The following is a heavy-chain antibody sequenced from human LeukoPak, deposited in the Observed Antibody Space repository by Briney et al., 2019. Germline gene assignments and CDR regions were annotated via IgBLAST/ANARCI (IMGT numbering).Heavy chain of an antibody. CDR2: IYSGGST. J-gene: IGHJ4*02. D-gene: IGHD3-22*01. CDR3: ARDPGYYDSSGYPTPIDY. CDR1: GFTVSSNY. V-gene: IGHV3-66*01. Sequence: PGGSLRLSCAASGFTVSSNYMSWVRQAPGKGLEWVSVIYSGGSTYYADSVKGRFTISRDNSKNTLYLQMNSLRAEDTAVYYYARDPGYYDSSGYPTPIDYWGQGTLVTVSS.